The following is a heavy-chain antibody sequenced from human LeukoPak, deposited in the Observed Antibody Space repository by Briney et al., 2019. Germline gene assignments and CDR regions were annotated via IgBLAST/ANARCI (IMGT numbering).Heavy chain of an antibody. J-gene: IGHJ4*02. CDR1: GGSISSGGYF. CDR3: ARETLYYYDSSGYYGFDY. D-gene: IGHD3-22*01. Sequence: SETLSLTCTVSGGSISSGGYFWSWIRQHPGNGLESIGYIYYSGSTYYNPSLKSRVTISVDTSKNQFSLKLSSVTAADTAVYYCARETLYYYDSSGYYGFDYWGQGTLVTVSS. CDR2: IYYSGST. V-gene: IGHV4-31*03.